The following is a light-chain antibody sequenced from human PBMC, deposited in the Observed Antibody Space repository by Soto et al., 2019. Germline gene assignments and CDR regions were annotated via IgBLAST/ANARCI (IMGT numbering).Light chain of an antibody. Sequence: EIVMTQSPATLSVSPGERATLSCRASQSVTSNLAWYQQKPGQAPRLIMFRTSTRATGIPARFSGSGSGTDFTLTISSLEPEDFAVYHCQQRSNWPLTFGGGTKVDIK. CDR1: QSVTSN. J-gene: IGKJ4*01. CDR2: RTS. CDR3: QQRSNWPLT. V-gene: IGKV3-11*01.